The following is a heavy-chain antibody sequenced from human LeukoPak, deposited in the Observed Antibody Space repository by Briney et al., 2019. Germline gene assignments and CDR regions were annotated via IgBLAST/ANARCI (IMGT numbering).Heavy chain of an antibody. CDR2: INPSGGST. J-gene: IGHJ6*03. CDR1: GYTFTSYY. Sequence: GASVKVSCKASGYTFTSYYMHWVRQAPGQGLEWMGIINPSGGSTSYAQKFQGGVTMTRDTSTSTVYMELSSLRSEDTAVYYCARDAQFCSTSCYLDYYYYMDVWGKGTTVTVSS. D-gene: IGHD2-2*01. CDR3: ARDAQFCSTSCYLDYYYYMDV. V-gene: IGHV1-46*01.